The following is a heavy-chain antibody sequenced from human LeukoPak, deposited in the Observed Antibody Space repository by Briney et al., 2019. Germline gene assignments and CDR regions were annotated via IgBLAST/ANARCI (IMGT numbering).Heavy chain of an antibody. Sequence: ASVKVSCKASEYTFTGYYMHWVRQAPGQGLEWMGWINPNSGGTNYAQKFQGRVTMTRDTSISTAYMELSRLRSDDTAVYYCATHLVTHRDFDYWGQGTLVTVSS. CDR1: EYTFTGYY. CDR2: INPNSGGT. CDR3: ATHLVTHRDFDY. V-gene: IGHV1-2*02. D-gene: IGHD4-23*01. J-gene: IGHJ4*02.